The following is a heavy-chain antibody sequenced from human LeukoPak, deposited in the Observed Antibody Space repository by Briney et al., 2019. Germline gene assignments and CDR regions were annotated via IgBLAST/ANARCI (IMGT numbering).Heavy chain of an antibody. CDR2: IYPGDSDT. D-gene: IGHD6-13*01. Sequence: RGESLKISCKGSGYSFTSYWIGWVRQMPGKGLEWMGIIYPGDSDTRYSPSFQGQVTISADKSISTAYLQWSSLKASDTAMYYCARFKREYSSSLDAFDIWGQGTMVTVSS. CDR3: ARFKREYSSSLDAFDI. CDR1: GYSFTSYW. J-gene: IGHJ3*02. V-gene: IGHV5-51*01.